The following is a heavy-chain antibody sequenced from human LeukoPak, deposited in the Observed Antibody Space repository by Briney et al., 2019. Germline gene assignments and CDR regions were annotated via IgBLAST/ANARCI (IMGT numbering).Heavy chain of an antibody. D-gene: IGHD2-8*02. CDR3: ARHGRGLLAPVAFDY. Sequence: SETLSLTCTVSGGSICSYYWSWIRQPPGKGLEWIGYIYYSGSTNYNPSLKSRVTISVDTSKNQFSLKLSSVTAADTAVYYCARHGRGLLAPVAFDYWGQGTLVTVSS. J-gene: IGHJ4*02. V-gene: IGHV4-59*08. CDR1: GGSICSYY. CDR2: IYYSGST.